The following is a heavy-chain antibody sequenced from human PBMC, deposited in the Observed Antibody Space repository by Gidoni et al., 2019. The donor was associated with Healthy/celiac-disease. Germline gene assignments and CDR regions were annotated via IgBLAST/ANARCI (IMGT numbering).Heavy chain of an antibody. Sequence: QVQLQQWGAGLLKPSETLSLTCAVYGGSSSGYYLSWISQPPRKGLEWIGEIKHSGSTIYNPSLKSRVTIAVDTSKNQFSLKLSSVTAADTAVYYCARRAGFWYFDLWGRGTLVTVSS. CDR3: ARRAGFWYFDL. CDR2: IKHSGST. CDR1: GGSSSGYY. V-gene: IGHV4-34*01. J-gene: IGHJ2*01.